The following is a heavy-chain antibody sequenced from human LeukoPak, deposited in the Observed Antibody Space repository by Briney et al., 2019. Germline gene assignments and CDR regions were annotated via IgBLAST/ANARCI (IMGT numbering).Heavy chain of an antibody. CDR2: ISAYNGNT. CDR3: ARAGAHYDILTGYYNAEFDY. Sequence: GVSVKVSCKASGYTFTSYGISWVRQAPGQGLEWMGWISAYNGNTNYAQKLQGRVTMTTDTSTSTAYMELRSLRSDDTAVYYCARAGAHYDILTGYYNAEFDYWGQGTLVTVST. D-gene: IGHD3-9*01. J-gene: IGHJ4*02. CDR1: GYTFTSYG. V-gene: IGHV1-18*01.